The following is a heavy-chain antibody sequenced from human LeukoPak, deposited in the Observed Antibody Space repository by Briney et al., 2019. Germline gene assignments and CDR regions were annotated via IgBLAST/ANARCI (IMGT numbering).Heavy chain of an antibody. J-gene: IGHJ6*03. V-gene: IGHV4-34*01. D-gene: IGHD1-20*01. CDR1: SLTCSS. Sequence: PSETLSLTCTGYSLTCSSYTWLRQPPGKGLEWIGVISHKGNTNYSPSLKRRLTMSIDTSESQISLNLSSATTADTAVYLCARGILRYDWTDSDVRAFHYYYYMDVWGPGVTVIVSS. CDR2: ISHKGNT. CDR3: ARGILRYDWTDSDVRAFHYYYYMDV.